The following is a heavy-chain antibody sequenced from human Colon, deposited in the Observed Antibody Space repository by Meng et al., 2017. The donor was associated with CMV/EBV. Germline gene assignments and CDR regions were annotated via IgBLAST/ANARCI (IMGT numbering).Heavy chain of an antibody. CDR3: TKARHYDSSGNDY. D-gene: IGHD3-22*01. J-gene: IGHJ4*02. CDR1: EFTFDDFA. CDR2: INWDGTYT. Sequence: GGSLRLSCAASEFTFDDFAIHWVRQAPGKGLEGVSLINWDGTYTYYGDSVKGRFIISRDNSKNSLFLQMNNLRPEDTAFYFCTKARHYDSSGNDYWGQGTLVTVSS. V-gene: IGHV3-43D*03.